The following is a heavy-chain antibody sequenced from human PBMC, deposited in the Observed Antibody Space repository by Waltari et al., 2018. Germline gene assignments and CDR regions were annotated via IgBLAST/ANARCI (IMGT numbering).Heavy chain of an antibody. V-gene: IGHV4-39*01. Sequence: QLQLQESGPRLVRPSETLSLICRFSGVSITSNRHYWAWIRQAPGPGLGWIGSVSYSGTTYSSPAGKGRVSVSMDTAKNHVSLILGCVTAADMAVYYCATYSGASVGTAAFDVWGQGTMVTVSS. CDR3: ATYSGASVGTAAFDV. D-gene: IGHD1-26*01. J-gene: IGHJ3*01. CDR2: VSYSGTT. CDR1: GVSITSNRHY.